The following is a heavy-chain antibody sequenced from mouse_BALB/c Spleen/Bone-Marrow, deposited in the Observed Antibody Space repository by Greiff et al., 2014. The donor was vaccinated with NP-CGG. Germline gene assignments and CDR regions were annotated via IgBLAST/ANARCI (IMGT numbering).Heavy chain of an antibody. Sequence: QVQLQQSGPGLVAPSQSLSITCTVSGFSLTTYGVHWVRQSPGKGLEWLGVIWAGGSTNYNSTLMSRLGISKDNSKNQVFLKMNSLQTDDTAIYYCARNLLPPYWYFDVWGAGTTVTVSS. CDR3: ARNLLPPYWYFDV. CDR1: GFSLTTYG. D-gene: IGHD1-1*01. CDR2: IWAGGST. V-gene: IGHV2-9*02. J-gene: IGHJ1*01.